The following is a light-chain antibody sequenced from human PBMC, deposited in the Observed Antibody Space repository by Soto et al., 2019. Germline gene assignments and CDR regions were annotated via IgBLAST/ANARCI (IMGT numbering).Light chain of an antibody. CDR1: QSVSNNY. V-gene: IGKV3-20*01. Sequence: EIGLTQSPGTLSLSTGERATLSCRASQSVSNNYLAWYQQTPGQAPRLLIYGASNRATGIPDRFSGSGSGTDFTLTISRLEPEDFAVYYCQQYGSSGTFGQGTKVDTK. J-gene: IGKJ1*01. CDR2: GAS. CDR3: QQYGSSGT.